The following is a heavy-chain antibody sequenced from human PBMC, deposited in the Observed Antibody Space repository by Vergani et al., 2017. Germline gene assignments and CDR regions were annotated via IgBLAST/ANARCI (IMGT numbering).Heavy chain of an antibody. J-gene: IGHJ3*02. Sequence: QVQLVQSGAEVQKPGASVKVSCKASGYTFTGYYIHWVRQAPGRGLEWMGWINPNTGGTNYAQKFQGRVTVTRDTSISTADMELSRLRSDDTAVYYCARVWTTVTFAAFDIWGQGTMVTVSS. CDR1: GYTFTGYY. CDR3: ARVWTTVTFAAFDI. D-gene: IGHD4-17*01. CDR2: INPNTGGT. V-gene: IGHV1-2*02.